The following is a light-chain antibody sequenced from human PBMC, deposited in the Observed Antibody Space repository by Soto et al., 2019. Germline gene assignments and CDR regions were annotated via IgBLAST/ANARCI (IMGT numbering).Light chain of an antibody. CDR1: TGAVTSGHY. V-gene: IGLV7-46*01. CDR3: LLCYSDTWEV. CDR2: DTN. J-gene: IGLJ2*01. Sequence: QAVVTQEPSLTVSPGGTVTLTCGSSTGAVTSGHYPYWFQQKPGQAPRTLIYDTNNKHSWTPARFSGSLLGGKAALTLSGALPEDEADYYCLLCYSDTWEVFGGGTKVTVL.